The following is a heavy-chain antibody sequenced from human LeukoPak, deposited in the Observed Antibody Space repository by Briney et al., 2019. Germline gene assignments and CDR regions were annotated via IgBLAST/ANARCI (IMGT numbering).Heavy chain of an antibody. V-gene: IGHV4-31*03. CDR1: GGSISSGGYY. CDR2: IYYSGST. CDR3: AGAGSGYFDY. J-gene: IGHJ4*02. Sequence: SQTLSLTCTVSGGSISSGGYYWSWIRQHPGKGLEWIGYIYYSGSTYYNPSLKSRVTVSVDTSKNQFSLKLSSVTAADTAVYYCAGAGSGYFDYWGQGTLVTVSS. D-gene: IGHD3-10*01.